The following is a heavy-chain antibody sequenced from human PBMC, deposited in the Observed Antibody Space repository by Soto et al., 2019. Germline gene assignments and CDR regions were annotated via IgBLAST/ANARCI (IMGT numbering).Heavy chain of an antibody. D-gene: IGHD1-7*01. CDR1: GDSVSSNSAA. Sequence: SQTLSLTCAISGDSVSSNSAAWNWIRLSPSRGLEWLARTYYRSRWYNDYAVSVRSRITANPDTSKNQFSLQLTSVTPEDTAVYYCAGTTSHQWYYMDVWGKGTTVTVS. V-gene: IGHV6-1*01. CDR2: TYYRSRWYN. CDR3: AGTTSHQWYYMDV. J-gene: IGHJ6*03.